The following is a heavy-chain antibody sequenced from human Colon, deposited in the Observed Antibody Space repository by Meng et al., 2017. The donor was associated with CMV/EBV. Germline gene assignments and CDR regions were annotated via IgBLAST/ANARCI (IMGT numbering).Heavy chain of an antibody. V-gene: IGHV3-74*01. CDR1: GVTFSSYW. CDR3: ARDKGFYTDYWYFDL. Sequence: CGVTFSSYWMHWVRQAPGKGRVWVSRINSDGSSTSYADSVKGRFTISRDNAKNTLYLQMNSLRAEDTAVYYCARDKGFYTDYWYFDLWGRGTLVTVSS. J-gene: IGHJ2*01. D-gene: IGHD3-16*01. CDR2: INSDGSST.